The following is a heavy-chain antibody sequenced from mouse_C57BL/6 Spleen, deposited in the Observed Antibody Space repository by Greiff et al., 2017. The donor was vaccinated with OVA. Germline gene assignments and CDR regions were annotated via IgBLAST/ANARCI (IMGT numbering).Heavy chain of an antibody. V-gene: IGHV1-82*01. CDR3: ARLYYGSSYCD. Sequence: QVQLKESGPELVKPGASVKISCKASGYAFSSSWMNWVKQRPGKGLEWIGRIYPGDGDTNYNGKFKGKATLTADKSSSTAYMQLSSLTSEDSAVYFCARLYYGSSYCDWGQGTTLTVSS. CDR1: GYAFSSSW. CDR2: IYPGDGDT. J-gene: IGHJ2*01. D-gene: IGHD1-1*01.